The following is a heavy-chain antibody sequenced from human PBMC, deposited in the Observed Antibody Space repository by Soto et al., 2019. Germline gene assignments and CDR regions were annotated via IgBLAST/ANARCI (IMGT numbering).Heavy chain of an antibody. J-gene: IGHJ5*02. CDR2: IYYSGST. CDR3: ARRSTGSYYDWFDP. CDR1: GGSISSYY. V-gene: IGHV4-59*08. D-gene: IGHD1-26*01. Sequence: SETLSLTCTVSGGSISSYYWTWIRQPPGKGLEWIGYIYYSGSTNYNPSLKSRVTISVDTSENQFSLKLNSVTAADTAVYYCARRSTGSYYDWFDPWGQGTLVTVFS.